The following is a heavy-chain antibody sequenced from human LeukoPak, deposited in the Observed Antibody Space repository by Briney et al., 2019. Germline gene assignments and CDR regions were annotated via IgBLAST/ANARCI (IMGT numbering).Heavy chain of an antibody. CDR3: ARWSLIAVAGGFDY. D-gene: IGHD6-19*01. V-gene: IGHV4-4*02. CDR1: GGSISSSNW. Sequence: PSETLSLTCAVPGGSISSSNWWSWVRQPPGKGLEGIGEIYHSGSTNYNPPLKSRVTISVDTSKNQFSLKLSSVTAADTAVYYCARWSLIAVAGGFDYWGQGTLVTVSS. CDR2: IYHSGST. J-gene: IGHJ4*02.